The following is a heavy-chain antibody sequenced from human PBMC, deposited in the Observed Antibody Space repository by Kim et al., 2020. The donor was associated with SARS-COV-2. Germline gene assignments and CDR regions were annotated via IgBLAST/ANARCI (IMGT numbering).Heavy chain of an antibody. CDR2: ITWDSRDI. CDR3: AKDRGNWGSVADYFEY. Sequence: GGSLRLFCAASGFRFDDYAMHWVRQVPGKGLEWVSSITWDSRDIAYADSVKGRFTISRDNADNSLYLEMTTLRIEDTAFYFFAKDRGNWGSVADYFEYWGHGTLVTVSS. J-gene: IGHJ4*01. D-gene: IGHD7-27*01. V-gene: IGHV3-9*01. CDR1: GFRFDDYA.